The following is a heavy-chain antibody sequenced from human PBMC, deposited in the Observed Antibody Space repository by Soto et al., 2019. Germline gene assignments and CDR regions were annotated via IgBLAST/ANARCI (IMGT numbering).Heavy chain of an antibody. J-gene: IGHJ5*02. CDR2: SYHSGNT. D-gene: IGHD1-1*01. Sequence: QLQLQESGSGLVRPSQTLSLTCAVSGGSISSGGYSWNWIRQPPGKGLEWIGYSYHSGNTLYNPSLKSRVTISVDKSKNQFSLKLSSVTAADTAVYYCARDQLEGNWFDPWGQGTLVTVSS. CDR1: GGSISSGGYS. CDR3: ARDQLEGNWFDP. V-gene: IGHV4-30-2*01.